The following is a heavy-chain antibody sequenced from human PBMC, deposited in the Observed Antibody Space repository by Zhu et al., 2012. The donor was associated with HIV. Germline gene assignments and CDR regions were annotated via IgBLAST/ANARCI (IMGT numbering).Heavy chain of an antibody. CDR2: INQGGNTK. V-gene: IGHV3-7*03. D-gene: IGHD3-10*01. CDR1: GFTFSTYW. CDR3: ARDHTDSSYTPGSRIHDY. J-gene: IGHJ4*02. Sequence: EVHLVESGGDSVYPGGSLTLSCTGSGFTFSTYWMSWVRQAPGKGLEWVGNINQGGNTKYYVDSVKGRFTISKDNARNSTFLHMSSLRVEDTAVYYCARDHTDSSYTPGSRIHDYWGQGILVTVSS.